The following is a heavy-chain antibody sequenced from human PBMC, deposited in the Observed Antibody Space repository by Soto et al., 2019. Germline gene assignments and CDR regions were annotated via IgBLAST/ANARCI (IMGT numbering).Heavy chain of an antibody. CDR1: NGSFMGFY. CDR3: ASLSGGRFLDKGDY. J-gene: IGHJ4*02. CDR2: INHIGSP. Sequence: QVQLHQWGAGLLKPSEILSLTCAVYNGSFMGFYWTWVRQSPGKGLEWIGEINHIGSPNYNPSLKSRAAISIDTSKQQFSLRLTSLTAADMAVYYCASLSGGRFLDKGDYWGQGIQVTVSS. D-gene: IGHD3-3*01. V-gene: IGHV4-34*01.